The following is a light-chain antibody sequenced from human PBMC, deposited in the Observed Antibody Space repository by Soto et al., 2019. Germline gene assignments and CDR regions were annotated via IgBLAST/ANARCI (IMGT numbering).Light chain of an antibody. CDR2: DAS. Sequence: EIVLTQSPATLSLSPGERATLSCRASQSVSSYLAWYQQTPGQAPRLLIYDASNRATGIPARFSGSGSGTDFTLASSHLEPEDFAVYYWQQGSNCPLTFSTGTKGD. J-gene: IGKJ3*01. V-gene: IGKV3-11*01. CDR1: QSVSSY. CDR3: QQGSNCPLT.